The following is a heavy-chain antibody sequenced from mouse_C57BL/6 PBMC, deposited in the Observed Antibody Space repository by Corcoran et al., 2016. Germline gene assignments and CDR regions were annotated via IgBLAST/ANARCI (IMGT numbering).Heavy chain of an antibody. D-gene: IGHD2-5*01. V-gene: IGHV1-26*01. J-gene: IGHJ1*03. CDR1: GYTFTDYY. CDR3: ARWGIVRYFDV. Sequence: EVQLQQSGPELVKPGASVKISCKASGYTFTDYYMNWVKQSHGKSLEWIGDINPNNGGTSYNQKFKGKATLTVDKSSSTAYMELRSLTSEDSAVYYCARWGIVRYFDVWGTGTTVTVSS. CDR2: INPNNGGT.